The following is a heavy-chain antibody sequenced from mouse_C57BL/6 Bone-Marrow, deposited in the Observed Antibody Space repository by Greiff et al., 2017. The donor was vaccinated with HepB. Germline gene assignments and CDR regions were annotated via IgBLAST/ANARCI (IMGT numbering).Heavy chain of an antibody. D-gene: IGHD1-1*01. V-gene: IGHV1-82*01. CDR1: GYAFSSSW. CDR2: IYPGDGDT. CDR3: ARANYYGSSPYYFDY. J-gene: IGHJ2*01. Sequence: VQLQQSGPELVKPGASVKISCKASGYAFSSSWMNWVKQRPGKGLEWIGRIYPGDGDTNYNGKFKGKATLTADKSSSTAYMQLSSLISEDSAVYFCARANYYGSSPYYFDYWGQGTTLTVSS.